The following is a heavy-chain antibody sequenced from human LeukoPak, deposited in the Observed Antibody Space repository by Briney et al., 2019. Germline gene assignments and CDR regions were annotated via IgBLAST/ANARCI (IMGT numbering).Heavy chain of an antibody. CDR1: GFIFSSYA. V-gene: IGHV3-74*01. CDR2: INSDGSST. Sequence: GGSLRLSCAASGFIFSSYAMSWVRQAPGKGLVWVSRINSDGSSTSYADSVKGRFTISRDNAKNTLYLQMNSLRAEDTAVYYCARVGLTGYYGYYFDYWGQGTLVTVSS. CDR3: ARVGLTGYYGYYFDY. J-gene: IGHJ4*02. D-gene: IGHD3-9*01.